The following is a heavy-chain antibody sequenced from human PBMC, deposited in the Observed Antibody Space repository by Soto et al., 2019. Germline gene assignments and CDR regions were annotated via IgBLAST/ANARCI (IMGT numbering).Heavy chain of an antibody. D-gene: IGHD3-10*01. Sequence: QVQLVQSGAVVKKPGSSVKVSCKASGGTFSSYAISWVRRAPGQGLEWMGGIIPIFGTANYAQKFQGRVTITGDQSTSTAYMELSSLRSGDMAVYNCARHVEQTSYYGSDPRENWFDPWGQGNLVTVSS. CDR1: GGTFSSYA. CDR2: IIPIFGTA. V-gene: IGHV1-69*01. J-gene: IGHJ5*02. CDR3: ARHVEQTSYYGSDPRENWFDP.